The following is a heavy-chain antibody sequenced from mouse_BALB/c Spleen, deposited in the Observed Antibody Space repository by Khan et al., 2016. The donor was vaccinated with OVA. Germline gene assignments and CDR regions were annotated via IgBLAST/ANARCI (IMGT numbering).Heavy chain of an antibody. J-gene: IGHJ4*01. Sequence: VQLQESGPGLVAPSQSLSITCTVSGFSLTNYGVNWVRQPPGKGLEWLGVMWGDGSTNFHSGLKSRLIISKDNSQSQVFLELNSLQTDDTATYYCAKFTPDYYSMDYWGQGTSVTVSS. D-gene: IGHD1-1*01. V-gene: IGHV2-3*01. CDR2: MWGDGST. CDR3: AKFTPDYYSMDY. CDR1: GFSLTNYG.